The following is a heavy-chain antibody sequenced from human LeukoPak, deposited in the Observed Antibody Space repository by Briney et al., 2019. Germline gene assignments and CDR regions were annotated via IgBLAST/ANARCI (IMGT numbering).Heavy chain of an antibody. CDR1: EFDFSASS. CDR2: IRASSSLI. CDR3: AREASLG. Sequence: GGSLRLSCVASEFDFSASSFNYIRQAPGKGLEWVSYIRASSSLISYADSVRGRFTISRDDAKKSVFLQMHSLRADDTAVYYCAREASLGWGQGTVVTVSS. V-gene: IGHV3-48*04. J-gene: IGHJ3*01.